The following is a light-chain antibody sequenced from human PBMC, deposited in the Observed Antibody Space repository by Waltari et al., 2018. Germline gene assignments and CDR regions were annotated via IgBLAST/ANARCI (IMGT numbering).Light chain of an antibody. V-gene: IGKV3-20*01. CDR2: GAS. CDR1: QSVSNNY. J-gene: IGKJ2*01. CDR3: QQYSTSPRYT. Sequence: DIVLTQPPGTLSLSPGERATLSCRASQSVSNNYLAWYQQKPGQAPRLLIFGASSRATGIPDRFSGSASGTDFTLTISRLEPEDFAVYYCQQYSTSPRYTFGQGTKLEIK.